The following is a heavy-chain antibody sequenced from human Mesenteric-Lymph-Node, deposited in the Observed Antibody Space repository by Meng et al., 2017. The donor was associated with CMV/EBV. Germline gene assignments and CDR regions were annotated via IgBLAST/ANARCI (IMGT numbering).Heavy chain of an antibody. CDR3: ASPCGEFNWFDP. D-gene: IGHD3-10*01. CDR1: GFSLGDYV. CDR2: IRAKAYGGTT. J-gene: IGHJ5*02. Sequence: GESLKISCTASGFSLGDYVMSWVRQTPGRGLEWVGFIRAKAYGGTTEYAASVKGRFTISRDDSKSITYLQMNSLRAEDMAVYYCASPCGEFNWFDPWGQGTLVTVSS. V-gene: IGHV3-49*04.